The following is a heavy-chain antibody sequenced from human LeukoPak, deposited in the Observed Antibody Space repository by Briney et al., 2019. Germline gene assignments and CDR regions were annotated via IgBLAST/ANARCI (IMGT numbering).Heavy chain of an antibody. D-gene: IGHD2-8*01. CDR3: ARESGRRSTKDYLDR. V-gene: IGHV3-30-3*01. CDR1: GFTFSSYA. Sequence: GGSLRLSCAASGFTFSSYAMHWVRQAPGKGLEWVAVISYDGSNKYYTDSVKGRLTISRDNSKNTLYLQMNSLRTEDTAVYYCARESGRRSTKDYLDRWGQGTLVTVSS. J-gene: IGHJ4*02. CDR2: ISYDGSNK.